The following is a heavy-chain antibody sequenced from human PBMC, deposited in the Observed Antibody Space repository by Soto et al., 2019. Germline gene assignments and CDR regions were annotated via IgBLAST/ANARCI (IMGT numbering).Heavy chain of an antibody. CDR1: GFTFSSYG. J-gene: IGHJ4*02. Sequence: GGSLRLSCAASGFTFSSYGMHWVRQAPGKGLEWEAVISYDGSNKYYADSVKGRFTISRDNSKNTLYLQMNSLRAEDTAVYYCAKDWYSYCSSTSCYPGVYWGQGTLVTVSS. CDR3: AKDWYSYCSSTSCYPGVY. D-gene: IGHD2-2*01. V-gene: IGHV3-30*18. CDR2: ISYDGSNK.